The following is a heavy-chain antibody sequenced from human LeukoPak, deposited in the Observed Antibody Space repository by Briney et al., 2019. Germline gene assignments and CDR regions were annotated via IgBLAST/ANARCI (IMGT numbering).Heavy chain of an antibody. Sequence: PSEALSLTCTLSGGSISTYYWSWIRQPPGKGLEWIGYIYHSGSTNYNPSLKSRVTISVDTSKNQFSLKLSSVTAADTAVYYCARGGGYASPIGYWGQGALVTVSS. CDR3: ARGGGYASPIGY. CDR1: GGSISTYY. D-gene: IGHD5-12*01. V-gene: IGHV4-59*01. CDR2: IYHSGST. J-gene: IGHJ4*02.